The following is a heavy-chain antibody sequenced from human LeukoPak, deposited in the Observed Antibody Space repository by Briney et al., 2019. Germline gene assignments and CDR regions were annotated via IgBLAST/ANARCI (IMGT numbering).Heavy chain of an antibody. CDR2: ISSSSSYI. V-gene: IGHV3-21*01. J-gene: IGHJ6*02. CDR3: ARDPTPRYCSGGSCYTHYGMDV. CDR1: GFSFSSYT. Sequence: GGSLRLSCAASGFSFSSYTMNWVRQAPGKGLEWVSSISSSSSYIYYADSVKGRLTISRDNAKNSLYLQMNSLRAEDTAVYYCARDPTPRYCSGGSCYTHYGMDVWGQGTTVTVSS. D-gene: IGHD2-15*01.